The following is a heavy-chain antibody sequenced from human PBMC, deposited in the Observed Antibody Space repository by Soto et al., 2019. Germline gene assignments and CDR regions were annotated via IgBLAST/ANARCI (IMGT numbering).Heavy chain of an antibody. CDR2: ISYDGSNK. CDR3: ARDLTVTIIYYGMDV. Sequence: QVQLVESGGGVVQPGRSLRLSCAASGFTFSSYAMHWVCQAPGKGLEWVAVISYDGSNKYYADSVKGRFTISRDNSKNTLYLQMNSLRAEDTAVYYCARDLTVTIIYYGMDVWGQGTTVTVSS. CDR1: GFTFSSYA. V-gene: IGHV3-30-3*01. J-gene: IGHJ6*02. D-gene: IGHD4-17*01.